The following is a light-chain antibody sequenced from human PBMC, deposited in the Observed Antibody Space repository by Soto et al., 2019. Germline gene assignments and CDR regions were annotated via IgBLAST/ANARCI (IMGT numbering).Light chain of an antibody. V-gene: IGKV1-5*03. Sequence: DIQMTQSPSTLSASVGDRVTITCRASQSISSWLAWYQQKPGKAPKLLIYKASSLESGVPSRFSGSGSGTEFTLTISALQPDDFAIYYCQQYKSFSLTFGGGTKVEIQ. CDR2: KAS. J-gene: IGKJ4*01. CDR1: QSISSW. CDR3: QQYKSFSLT.